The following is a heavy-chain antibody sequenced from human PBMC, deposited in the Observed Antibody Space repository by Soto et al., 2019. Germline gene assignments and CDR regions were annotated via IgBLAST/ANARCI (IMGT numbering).Heavy chain of an antibody. CDR1: SGSIDTTNW. D-gene: IGHD2-8*01. CDR2: IFHSGNT. J-gene: IGHJ6*02. V-gene: IGHV4-4*02. CDR3: ARRTWGMDV. Sequence: QVQLQESGPGLVKPSGTLSLTCAVSSGSIDTTNWWSWVRQPPGKGLEWIGEIFHSGNTYFNPSLAGRVTISVDTSKNQISLNLRSVTAAVTAVYYCARRTWGMDVWGQGTTVTVSS.